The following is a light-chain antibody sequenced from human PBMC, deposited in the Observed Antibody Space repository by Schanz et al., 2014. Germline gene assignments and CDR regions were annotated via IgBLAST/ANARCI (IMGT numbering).Light chain of an antibody. CDR3: QSYDRSLSGRGV. CDR2: DVN. Sequence: QSALTQPPSASGSPGQSVAISCTGTSSDVGGYNYVSWYQQHPGEAPKLVIFDVNRRPSGVPDRFSGSKSANTASLTVSGLQAEDEADYYCQSYDRSLSGRGVFGGGTKLTVL. CDR1: SSDVGGYNY. V-gene: IGLV2-8*01. J-gene: IGLJ3*02.